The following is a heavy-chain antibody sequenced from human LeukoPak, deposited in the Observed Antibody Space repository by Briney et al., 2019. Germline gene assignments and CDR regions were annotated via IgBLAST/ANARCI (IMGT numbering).Heavy chain of an antibody. Sequence: ASVKVSCKASGYTFTSYDINWVRQATGQGLEWMGWMNPNSGNTGYAQKSQGRVTMNRNTSISTAYMELNSLRSEDTAVYYCARALYGAPDYWGQGTLVTVSS. CDR1: GYTFTSYD. V-gene: IGHV1-8*01. CDR2: MNPNSGNT. D-gene: IGHD4-17*01. CDR3: ARALYGAPDY. J-gene: IGHJ4*02.